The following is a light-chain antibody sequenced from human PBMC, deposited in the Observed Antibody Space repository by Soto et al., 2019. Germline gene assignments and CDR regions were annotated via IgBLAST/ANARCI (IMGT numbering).Light chain of an antibody. J-gene: IGLJ1*01. CDR3: SSYTSSFTYV. CDR2: EVF. V-gene: IGLV2-14*01. Sequence: QSVLTQPASVSGSPGQSITISCTGTSNDIGGYNFVSWYQHHPGKAPKLFINEVFNRPSGVSNRFSASKSGNTASLTISGLQAEDEADYYCSSYTSSFTYVFGPGTKLTVL. CDR1: SNDIGGYNF.